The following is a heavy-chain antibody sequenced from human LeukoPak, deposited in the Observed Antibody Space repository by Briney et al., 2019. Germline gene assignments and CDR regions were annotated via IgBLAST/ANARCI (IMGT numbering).Heavy chain of an antibody. CDR3: ARGTNPGNYRYFDL. V-gene: IGHV4-59*01. J-gene: IGHJ2*01. CDR1: GGSISSNY. D-gene: IGHD1-7*01. CDR2: IYSSGST. Sequence: PSETLSLTCTVSGGSISSNYWSWIRQPPGKGLEWIGYIYSSGSTNYNPSLKSRVTISVDTSKNQFSLNLSSVTAADTAVYYCARGTNPGNYRYFDLWGRGTLVTVSS.